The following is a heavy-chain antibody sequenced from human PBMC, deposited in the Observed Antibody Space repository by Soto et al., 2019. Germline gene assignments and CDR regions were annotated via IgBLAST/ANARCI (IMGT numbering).Heavy chain of an antibody. CDR1: GFTFSSYS. CDR2: ISRSSSYI. D-gene: IGHD2-21*02. V-gene: IGHV3-21*01. CDR3: ARDRGRADCGGDCYLEAFDI. J-gene: IGHJ3*02. Sequence: EVQLVESGGGLVKPGGSLRLSCAASGFTFSSYSMNWVRQAPGKGLEWVSSISRSSSYIYYADSVKGRFTISRDNAKNSLYLQMNSLRAEDTAVYYCARDRGRADCGGDCYLEAFDIWGQGTMVTVSS.